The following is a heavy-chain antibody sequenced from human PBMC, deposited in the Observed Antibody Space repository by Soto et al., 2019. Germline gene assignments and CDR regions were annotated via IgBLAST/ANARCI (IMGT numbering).Heavy chain of an antibody. V-gene: IGHV4-30-2*01. CDR2: IYHSGST. J-gene: IGHJ4*02. D-gene: IGHD5-12*01. Sequence: ASETLSLTCAVSGGSISSGGYSWSWIRQPPGKGLEWIGYIYHSGSTYYNPSLESRVTMSVDTSKNQLSLKLSSVTAVDTAVYYCAQKRDGYNPFDSWGQGTLVTVSS. CDR1: GGSISSGGYS. CDR3: AQKRDGYNPFDS.